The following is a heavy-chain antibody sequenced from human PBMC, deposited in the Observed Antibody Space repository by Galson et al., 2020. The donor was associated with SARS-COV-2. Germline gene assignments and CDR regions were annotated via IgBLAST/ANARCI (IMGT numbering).Heavy chain of an antibody. CDR2: ISYDGSNK. CDR3: ARDGGGLFDY. CDR1: GFTFSSYA. D-gene: IGHD3-16*01. V-gene: IGHV3-30*04. J-gene: IGHJ4*02. Sequence: GGSLRLSCAASGFTFSSYAMHWVRQAPGKGLEWVAVISYDGSNKYYADSVKGRFTISRDNSKNTLYLQMNSLRAEDTAVYYCARDGGGLFDYWGQGTLVTVSS.